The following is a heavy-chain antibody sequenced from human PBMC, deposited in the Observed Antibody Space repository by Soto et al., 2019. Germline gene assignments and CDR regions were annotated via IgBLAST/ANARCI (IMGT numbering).Heavy chain of an antibody. V-gene: IGHV3-15*01. Sequence: EVPLVESGGDLVKPGGSLSLSCVASGFTFTNAWINWVRQAPGKGLEWVGRIKSKTDGGTTDYAAPVKGRFTISRDDSKNTLYLQMDSLKTEDTAVYYCMIRSMDVWGQGTTVTVSS. J-gene: IGHJ6*02. D-gene: IGHD2-21*01. CDR2: IKSKTDGGTT. CDR1: GFTFTNAW. CDR3: MIRSMDV.